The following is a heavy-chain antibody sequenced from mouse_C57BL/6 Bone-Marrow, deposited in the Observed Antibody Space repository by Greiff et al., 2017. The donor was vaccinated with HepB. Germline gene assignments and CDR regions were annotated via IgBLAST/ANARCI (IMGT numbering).Heavy chain of an antibody. CDR1: GFNIKNTY. D-gene: IGHD1-1*01. J-gene: IGHJ1*03. CDR2: IDPANGNT. V-gene: IGHV14-3*01. Sequence: EVQLQQSVAELVRPGASVKLSCTASGFNIKNTYMHWVKQRPEQGLEWIGRIDPANGNTKYAPKFQGKATITADTSSNTAYLQLSSLTSEDTAIYYCARWNYYGSSSGWYFDVWGTGTTVTVSS. CDR3: ARWNYYGSSSGWYFDV.